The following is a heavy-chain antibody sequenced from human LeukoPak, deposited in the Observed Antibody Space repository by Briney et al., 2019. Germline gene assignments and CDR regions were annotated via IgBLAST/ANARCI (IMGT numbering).Heavy chain of an antibody. CDR1: GFTFTNYW. V-gene: IGHV3-7*01. D-gene: IGHD2/OR15-2a*01. Sequence: GGSLRLSCVASGFTFTNYWMNWVRQAPGKGLEWVASIKQDGSQKSYVDSVKGRFTISRDNAKNTLYLQMNSLRAEDTAVYYCAREDLYHFDYWGQGTLVTVSS. J-gene: IGHJ4*02. CDR2: IKQDGSQK. CDR3: AREDLYHFDY.